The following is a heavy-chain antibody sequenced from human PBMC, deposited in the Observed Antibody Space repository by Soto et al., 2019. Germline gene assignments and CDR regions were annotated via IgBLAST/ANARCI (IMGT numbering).Heavy chain of an antibody. CDR3: AXXRRPXALSPFDS. Sequence: RVSCAASGVTFRTYAMSWVRHASGKCRVWVAGFFRNGYEYSVDTVRGRFTISRDNSNNILYLQMYSLRAEETALYYCAXXRRPXALSPFDSWGQGT. V-gene: IGHV3-23*01. CDR1: GVTFRTYA. J-gene: IGHJ4*02. CDR2: FFRNGYE. D-gene: IGHD2-8*01.